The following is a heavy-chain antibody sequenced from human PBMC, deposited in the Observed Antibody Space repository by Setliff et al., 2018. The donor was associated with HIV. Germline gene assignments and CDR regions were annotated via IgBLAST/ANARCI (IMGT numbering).Heavy chain of an antibody. V-gene: IGHV3-21*01. D-gene: IGHD2-15*01. CDR3: ARDATRGGDMDV. CDR2: ISSNIIYI. CDR1: GFTLSTYT. J-gene: IGHJ6*03. Sequence: GGSLRLSCAASGFTLSTYTMNWVRQAPGKGLEWISSISSNIIYIYYADSVRGRFTISRDNAKNSLYLQMNSLRVEDTAVYYCARDATRGGDMDVWAKGTTVTVSS.